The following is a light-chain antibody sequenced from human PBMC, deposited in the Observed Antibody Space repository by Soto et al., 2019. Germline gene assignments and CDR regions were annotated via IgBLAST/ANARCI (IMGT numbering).Light chain of an antibody. CDR2: GAS. CDR1: QSVSSN. J-gene: IGKJ2*01. Sequence: EIVMTQSPATLSVSPGERATLSCRASQSVSSNLAWYQQKPGQAPRLLIHGASTRATGIPARFSGSGSGTEFTLTISSLQSVDFAAYYCQQYNYWPPYTFGQGTKVDIK. V-gene: IGKV3-15*01. CDR3: QQYNYWPPYT.